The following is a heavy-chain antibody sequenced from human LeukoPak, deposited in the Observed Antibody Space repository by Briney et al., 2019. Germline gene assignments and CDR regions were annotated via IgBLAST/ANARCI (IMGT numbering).Heavy chain of an antibody. CDR3: ARGVGYCSSTSCYWWFDP. CDR2: IDSDGSST. J-gene: IGHJ5*02. V-gene: IGHV3-74*01. CDR1: GFTFSSYW. D-gene: IGHD2-2*03. Sequence: GGSLRLSCAASGFTFSSYWMHWVRQAPGKGLVWVSRIDSDGSSTSYADSVKGRFTISRDNAKNTLYLQMNSLRAEDTAVYYCARGVGYCSSTSCYWWFDPWGQGTLVTVSS.